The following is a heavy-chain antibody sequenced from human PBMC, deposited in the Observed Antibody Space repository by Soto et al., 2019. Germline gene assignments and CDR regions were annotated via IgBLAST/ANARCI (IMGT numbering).Heavy chain of an antibody. CDR1: GYSFTTYG. CDR3: AREGPAPYYYYGMDV. CDR2: ISGYNGNT. Sequence: QVQLVQSGGEVKKPGASVKVSCKTSGYSFTTYGISWVRQAPGQGLEWMGWISGYNGNTNYAQKFQGRVTMTTDTSTSTAYMEPRSLRSDDTAVYYCAREGPAPYYYYGMDVWGQGSTVAVSS. V-gene: IGHV1-18*01. J-gene: IGHJ6*02.